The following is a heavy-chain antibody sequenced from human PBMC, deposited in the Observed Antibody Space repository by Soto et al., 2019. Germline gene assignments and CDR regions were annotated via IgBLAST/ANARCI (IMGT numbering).Heavy chain of an antibody. Sequence: GASVKVSCKASGYTFTGYYMHWVRQAPGQGLEWMGWINPNSGGTNYAQKFQGWVTMTRDTSISTAYMELSRLRSDDTAVYYCARDFLAGSASYYWFDPCGQGTLATVSS. CDR2: INPNSGGT. CDR3: ARDFLAGSASYYWFDP. V-gene: IGHV1-2*04. J-gene: IGHJ5*02. D-gene: IGHD3-10*01. CDR1: GYTFTGYY.